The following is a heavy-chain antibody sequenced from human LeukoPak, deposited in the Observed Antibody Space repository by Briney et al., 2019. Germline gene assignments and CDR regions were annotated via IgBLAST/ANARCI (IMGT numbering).Heavy chain of an antibody. CDR3: ATEHWGPNS. D-gene: IGHD3-16*01. Sequence: GGSLRLSCAASGFTFSRYSMNWVRQAPGKGLEWLANIKGDGSDKNYVDSVKGRFTISRDNAKNSLFLQMSSVRGEDTALYYCATEHWGPNSWGQGTLVTVSS. V-gene: IGHV3-7*01. J-gene: IGHJ4*02. CDR2: IKGDGSDK. CDR1: GFTFSRYS.